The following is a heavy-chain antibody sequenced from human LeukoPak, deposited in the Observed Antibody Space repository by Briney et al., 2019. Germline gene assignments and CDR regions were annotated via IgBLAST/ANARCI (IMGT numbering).Heavy chain of an antibody. CDR1: GFTFSSHA. D-gene: IGHD3-22*01. V-gene: IGHV3-23*01. Sequence: PGGSLRLSCAASGFTFSSHAMSWVRQAPGKGLEWVSSISGSGDNRNYADSVKGRFTISRDNSKNTLYLQMNSLRAEDTAVYYCASWDSSGYYWEYFDYWGQGTLVTVSS. CDR2: ISGSGDNR. CDR3: ASWDSSGYYWEYFDY. J-gene: IGHJ4*02.